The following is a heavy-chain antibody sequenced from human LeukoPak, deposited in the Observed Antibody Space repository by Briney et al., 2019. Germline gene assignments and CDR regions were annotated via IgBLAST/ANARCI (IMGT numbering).Heavy chain of an antibody. CDR3: ARDDYGDSFDY. Sequence: GGSLRLSCAASGFTFSSYAMHWVRQAPGKGLEWVAVISYDESNKYYADSVKGRFTISRDNSKNTLYLQMNSLRAEDTAVYYCARDDYGDSFDYGAQEPLVTFSS. V-gene: IGHV3-30-3*01. D-gene: IGHD4-17*01. CDR2: ISYDESNK. J-gene: IGHJ4*02. CDR1: GFTFSSYA.